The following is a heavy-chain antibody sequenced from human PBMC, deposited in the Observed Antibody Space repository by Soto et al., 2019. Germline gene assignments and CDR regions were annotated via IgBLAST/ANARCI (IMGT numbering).Heavy chain of an antibody. CDR1: GFTFSDSY. V-gene: IGHV3-11*01. CDR3: ARVSWREKYGMDV. J-gene: IGHJ6*02. CDR2: ITFSGNTV. Sequence: GGSLRLSCAASGFTFSDSYMSWIRQAPGKGLEWISYITFSGNTVYYADSLKGRFTISRDNAKNSLYLQMNRLRAEDTAVYYCARVSWREKYGMDVCGPGPTVTVYS.